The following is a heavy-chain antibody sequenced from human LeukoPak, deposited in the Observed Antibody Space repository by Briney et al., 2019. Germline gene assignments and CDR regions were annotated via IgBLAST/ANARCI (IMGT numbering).Heavy chain of an antibody. Sequence: SETLSLTCAVYGGSFSGYYWSWIRQPPGKGLERIGEINHSGSTNYNPSLKSRVTKSVDTSKNQFSLKLSSVTAADTAVYYCARDSGWLGSYYYGMDVWGQGTTVTVSS. CDR1: GGSFSGYY. CDR2: INHSGST. V-gene: IGHV4-34*01. J-gene: IGHJ6*02. D-gene: IGHD6-19*01. CDR3: ARDSGWLGSYYYGMDV.